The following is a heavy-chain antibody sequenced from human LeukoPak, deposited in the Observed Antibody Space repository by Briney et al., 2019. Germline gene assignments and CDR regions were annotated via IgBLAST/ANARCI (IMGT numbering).Heavy chain of an antibody. CDR1: GFTFSDYA. D-gene: IGHD4-17*01. Sequence: GGSLRLSCAASGFTFSDYAMHWVRQAPGKGLEWVAIISDDGIKKYYADSKKGRFTISRDNSKNTLYLQVNGLRPEDTAVYYCARTWGYGDPFDYWGQGTLVTVSS. J-gene: IGHJ4*02. CDR2: ISDDGIKK. V-gene: IGHV3-30*01. CDR3: ARTWGYGDPFDY.